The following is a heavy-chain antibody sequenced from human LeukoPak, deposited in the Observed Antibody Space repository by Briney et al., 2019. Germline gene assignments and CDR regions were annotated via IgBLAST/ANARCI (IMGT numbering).Heavy chain of an antibody. CDR3: ARESYCGGDCFSNSGYFDY. J-gene: IGHJ4*02. Sequence: GSLRLSCAASGFTFSSYWMHWVRQAPGKGLVWVSRINSDGSSTSYADSVKGRFTISRDNAKNTLYLQMNSLRAEDTAVYYCARESYCGGDCFSNSGYFDYWGQGTLVTVSS. CDR2: INSDGSST. CDR1: GFTFSSYW. D-gene: IGHD2-21*02. V-gene: IGHV3-74*01.